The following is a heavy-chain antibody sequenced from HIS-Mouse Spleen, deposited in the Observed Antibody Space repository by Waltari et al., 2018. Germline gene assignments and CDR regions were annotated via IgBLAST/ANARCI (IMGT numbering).Heavy chain of an antibody. J-gene: IGHJ4*02. CDR2: ISGSVGSQ. CDR3: AKGGGDDILTGYFDY. V-gene: IGHV3-23*01. D-gene: IGHD3-9*01. CDR1: GFTFSSDA. Sequence: EVQLLESGGGLVQPGGSLRLSCAASGFTFSSDAMSWVRQAPGKGLEWVSAISGSVGSQYYADSVKGRFTISRDNSKNTLYLQMNSLRAEDTAVYYCAKGGGDDILTGYFDYWGQGTLVTVSS.